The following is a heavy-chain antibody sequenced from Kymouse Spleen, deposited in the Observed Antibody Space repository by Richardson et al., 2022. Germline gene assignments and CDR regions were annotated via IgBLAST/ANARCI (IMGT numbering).Heavy chain of an antibody. CDR2: ISSSSSYI. J-gene: IGHJ4*02. Sequence: EVQLVESGGGLVKPGGSLRLSCAASGFTFSSYSMNWVRQAPGKGLEWVSSISSSSSYIYYADSVKGRFTISRDNAKNSLYLQMNSLRAEDTAVYYCARVKRQWLVLTTGAREPWSPSPQ. D-gene: IGHD6-19*01. V-gene: IGHV3-21*03. CDR3: ARVKRQWLVLTT. CDR1: GFTFSSYS.